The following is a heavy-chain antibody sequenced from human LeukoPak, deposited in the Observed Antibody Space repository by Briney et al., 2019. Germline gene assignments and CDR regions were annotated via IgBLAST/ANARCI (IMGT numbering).Heavy chain of an antibody. V-gene: IGHV1-8*01. CDR3: ARGPNKSDGGNSGSAWFDP. D-gene: IGHD4-23*01. J-gene: IGHJ5*02. CDR2: MNPNSGNT. Sequence: ASVKVSCKASGYTFTSYDINWVRQATGQGLEWMGWMNPNSGNTGYAQKFQGRVTMTRNTSISTAYMELRSLRSEDTAVYYCARGPNKSDGGNSGSAWFDPWGQGTLVTVSS. CDR1: GYTFTSYD.